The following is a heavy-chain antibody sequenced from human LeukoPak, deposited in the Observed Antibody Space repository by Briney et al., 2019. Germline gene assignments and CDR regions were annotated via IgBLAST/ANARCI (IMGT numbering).Heavy chain of an antibody. CDR3: AKDDDGSGSYPSFHY. CDR2: ISGSDRST. D-gene: IGHD3-10*01. Sequence: PGGSLRLSCAASGFTFSSYAMSWVRQAPGKGLEWVSAISGSDRSTYYADSVKGRFTISRDNSKNTLYMQINSLRAEDTAVYYCAKDDDGSGSYPSFHYWGQGTLVTVSS. CDR1: GFTFSSYA. J-gene: IGHJ4*02. V-gene: IGHV3-23*01.